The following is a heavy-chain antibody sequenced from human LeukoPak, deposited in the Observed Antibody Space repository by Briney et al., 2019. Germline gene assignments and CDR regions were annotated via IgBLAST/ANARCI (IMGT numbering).Heavy chain of an antibody. CDR1: GFTFSDFT. CDR2: ISGSSSSYI. V-gene: IGHV3-21*01. CDR3: ARGGGSGRYGLPFDH. Sequence: PGGSLRLSCAASGFTFSDFTMNWVRQAPGKGLEWVSCISGSSSSYIYYSDSVRGRFTISRDNAKNSLYLQMNSLTAEDTAVYYCARGGGSGRYGLPFDHWGQGTLVTVSS. D-gene: IGHD6-13*01. J-gene: IGHJ4*02.